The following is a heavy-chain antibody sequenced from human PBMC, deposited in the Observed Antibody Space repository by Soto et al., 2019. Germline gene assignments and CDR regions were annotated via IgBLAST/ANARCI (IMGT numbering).Heavy chain of an antibody. Sequence: QVQLVESGGGVVQPGRSLRLSCAASGFTFSSYGMHWVRQDPGKGLEWVAVISYDGSNKYYADSVKGRFTISRDNSKNTLYLQMNSLRAEDTAVYYCAKDAGLVLSPAEYFQHWGQGTLVTVSS. D-gene: IGHD3-22*01. CDR1: GFTFSSYG. V-gene: IGHV3-30*18. CDR2: ISYDGSNK. CDR3: AKDAGLVLSPAEYFQH. J-gene: IGHJ1*01.